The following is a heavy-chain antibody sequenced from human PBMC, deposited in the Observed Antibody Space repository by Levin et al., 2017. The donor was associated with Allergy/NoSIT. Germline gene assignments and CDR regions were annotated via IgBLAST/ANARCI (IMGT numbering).Heavy chain of an antibody. D-gene: IGHD3-16*02. CDR2: IKQDGSEK. CDR1: GFSFSSYW. CDR3: ARGLWGYLDVSYFDY. Sequence: GGSLRLSCAASGFSFSSYWMSWVRQAPGKGLEWVANIKQDGSEKYYVDSVKGRFTMSRDNAKNSLNLQMNSLRVEDTAVYYCARGLWGYLDVSYFDYWGQGTQVTVSS. J-gene: IGHJ4*02. V-gene: IGHV3-7*04.